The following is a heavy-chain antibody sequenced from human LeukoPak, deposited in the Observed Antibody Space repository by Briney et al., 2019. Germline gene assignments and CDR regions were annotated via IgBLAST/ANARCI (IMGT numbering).Heavy chain of an antibody. CDR2: ISYDGSNK. D-gene: IGHD2-15*01. Sequence: PGGSLRLSCAASGFTFSSYAMHWVRQAPGKGLEWMAVISYDGSNKYYADSVKGRFTISRDNSKNTLYLQMNSLRAEDTAVYYCARSQLLLLDYWGQGTLVTVSS. CDR1: GFTFSSYA. J-gene: IGHJ4*02. CDR3: ARSQLLLLDY. V-gene: IGHV3-30-3*01.